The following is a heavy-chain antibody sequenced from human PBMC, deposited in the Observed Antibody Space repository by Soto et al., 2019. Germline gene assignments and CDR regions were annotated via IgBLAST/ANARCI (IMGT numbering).Heavy chain of an antibody. Sequence: GGSLRLSCAASGFTFEMSWVRQAPGRGLEWVSFISTDSSRAYYADAVKGRFTISRDNSKHTLYLQVNSLTAEDTAVYACVKGGWLDFWGQGTLVTVSS. V-gene: IGHV3-23*01. CDR2: ISTDSSRA. CDR1: GFTFE. D-gene: IGHD3-16*01. J-gene: IGHJ5*01. CDR3: VKGGWLDF.